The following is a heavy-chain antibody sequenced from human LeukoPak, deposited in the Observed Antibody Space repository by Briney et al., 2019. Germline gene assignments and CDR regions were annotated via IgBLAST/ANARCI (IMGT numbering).Heavy chain of an antibody. CDR1: GYTFTSYG. D-gene: IGHD1-1*01. CDR3: ARDGGRDATGTTLNFYNY. V-gene: IGHV1-18*01. CDR2: ISAYNGNT. J-gene: IGHJ4*02. Sequence: ASVKVSCKASGYTFTSYGISWVRQAPGQGLEWMGWISAYNGNTNYAQKLQGRVTMTTDTSTSTAYMELRSLRSDDTAVYYCARDGGRDATGTTLNFYNYWGQGTLVTVSS.